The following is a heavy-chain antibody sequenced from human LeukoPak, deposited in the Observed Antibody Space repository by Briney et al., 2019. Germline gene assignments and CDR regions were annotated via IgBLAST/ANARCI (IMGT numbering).Heavy chain of an antibody. J-gene: IGHJ4*02. CDR2: ISYDGSNK. D-gene: IGHD1-26*01. Sequence: GRSLRLSCAASGFTFSNYAMHWVRQAPGKGLEWVAVISYDGSNKYYADSVKGRFTISRDNAKNSLYLQMNSLRAEDTAVYYCARDLGGHGSWGQGTLVTVSS. CDR1: GFTFSNYA. V-gene: IGHV3-30-3*01. CDR3: ARDLGGHGS.